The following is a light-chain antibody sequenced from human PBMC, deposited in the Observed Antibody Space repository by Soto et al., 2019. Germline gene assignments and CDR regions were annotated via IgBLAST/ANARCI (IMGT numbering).Light chain of an antibody. V-gene: IGKV3-15*01. CDR1: QSVDIN. J-gene: IGKJ1*01. CDR2: GAS. CDR3: QQYRNWPRT. Sequence: EIVLTPSHATLSVSPGERVSLSCRASQSVDINLAWYQQTPGQAPRLLIYGASTRATDMPGRFSGRGSGTEFTLTISSLQSEDFAVYYCQQYRNWPRTFGQGTKVDIK.